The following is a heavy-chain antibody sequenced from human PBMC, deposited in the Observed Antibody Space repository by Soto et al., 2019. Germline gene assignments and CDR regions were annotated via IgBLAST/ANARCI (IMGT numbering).Heavy chain of an antibody. CDR2: IWPDGNNK. CDR1: GFTFSNYG. J-gene: IGHJ5*02. CDR3: ARAGIVATTQLGWFDP. V-gene: IGHV3-33*01. D-gene: IGHD1-26*01. Sequence: QVQLVESGGGVVQPGRSLRLSCTASGFTFSNYGIHCVRQAPGKGQVWVADIWPDGNNKYYPDSVKGRFTISRDNYKNTLYLQMNSLRAEDTAEYYCARAGIVATTQLGWFDPWGQGTLVTVSS.